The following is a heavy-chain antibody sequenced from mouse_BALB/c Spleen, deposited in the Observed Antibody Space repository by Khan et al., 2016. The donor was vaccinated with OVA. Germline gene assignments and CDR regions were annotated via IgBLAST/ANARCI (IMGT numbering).Heavy chain of an antibody. CDR3: ARTARIKY. V-gene: IGHV3-2*02. CDR1: GYSITSGYG. Sequence: EVQLQEPGPGLVKPSQSLSPTCTVTGYSITSGYGWNWIRQFPGNKLEWMGYISYSGSTNYNPSLKSRISITRDISKNQFFLQLNSVTTEDTATYYCARTARIKYWGQGTTLTVSS. D-gene: IGHD1-2*01. CDR2: ISYSGST. J-gene: IGHJ2*01.